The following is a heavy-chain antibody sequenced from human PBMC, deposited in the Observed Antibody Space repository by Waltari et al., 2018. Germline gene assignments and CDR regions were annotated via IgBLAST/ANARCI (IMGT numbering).Heavy chain of an antibody. CDR2: FHYSGST. V-gene: IGHV4-39*07. Sequence: QLQLQESGPGLVKPSETLSLTCTVSGGSISSSPYYWGWIRQPPGKGLEWIGSFHYSGSTYSHPSLTSRVTISVDTSNNPFSLGLGSVTAADTAVYYFATRYYGVGSPSAHWGPGTLVTVSS. CDR1: GGSISSSPYY. D-gene: IGHD3-10*01. CDR3: ATRYYGVGSPSAH. J-gene: IGHJ4*02.